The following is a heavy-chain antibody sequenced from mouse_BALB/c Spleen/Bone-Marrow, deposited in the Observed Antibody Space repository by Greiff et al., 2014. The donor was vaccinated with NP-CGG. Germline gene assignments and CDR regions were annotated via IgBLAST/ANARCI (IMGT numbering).Heavy chain of an antibody. CDR3: ARRKTTILTTFYWYFDV. CDR1: GFTFSGYA. V-gene: IGHV5-6-5*01. D-gene: IGHD2-5*01. J-gene: IGHJ1*01. Sequence: EVQRVESGGGLVKPGGSLKLSCAASGFTFSGYAMSWVRQTPEKRLEWVASISSGGSTFYPDSVKGRFTISRDNAGNILYLQMSSLRSEDTAMYYCARRKTTILTTFYWYFDVWGAGTTVTVSS. CDR2: ISSGGST.